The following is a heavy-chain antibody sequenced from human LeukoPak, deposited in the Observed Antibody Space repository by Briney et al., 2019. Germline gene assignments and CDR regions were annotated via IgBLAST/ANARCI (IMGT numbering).Heavy chain of an antibody. J-gene: IGHJ6*03. CDR2: IIPIFGTA. Sequence: SVKVSCKASGGTFSSYAISWVRQAPGQGLEWMGGIIPIFGTANYAQKFQGRVTITADESTSTAYMELSSLRSEDTAVYYCARGAVGATTHYYYMDVWGKGTTVTVSS. D-gene: IGHD1-26*01. V-gene: IGHV1-69*13. CDR1: GGTFSSYA. CDR3: ARGAVGATTHYYYMDV.